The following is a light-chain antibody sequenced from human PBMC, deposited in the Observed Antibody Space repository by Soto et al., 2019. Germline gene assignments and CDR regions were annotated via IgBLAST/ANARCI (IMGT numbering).Light chain of an antibody. CDR2: CAA. V-gene: IGKV3-20*01. CDR1: QTISSDS. Sequence: EIFLTQSPGSLSLSPWARATLSWSAGQTISSDSLAWYHHKPGQAPRLLFFCAATRAADIPDRFSGSGSGTNFPLTISRLEPEDFAVYYCQRYGSSLTFGQGTKVDIK. CDR3: QRYGSSLT. J-gene: IGKJ1*01.